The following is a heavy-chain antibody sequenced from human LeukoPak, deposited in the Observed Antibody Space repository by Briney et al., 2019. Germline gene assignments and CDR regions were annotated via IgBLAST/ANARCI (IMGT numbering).Heavy chain of an antibody. CDR3: ASIPRYGPYDAFDI. CDR1: GGSISSRSYY. J-gene: IGHJ3*02. CDR2: IYYSGST. V-gene: IGHV4-39*07. Sequence: PSETLSLTCTVSGGSISSRSYYWRWIRQPPGKGLEWIGSIYYSGSTYYNPSLKSRVTISVDTSKNQFSLELSSVTAADTAVYYCASIPRYGPYDAFDIWGQGTMVTVSS. D-gene: IGHD5-18*01.